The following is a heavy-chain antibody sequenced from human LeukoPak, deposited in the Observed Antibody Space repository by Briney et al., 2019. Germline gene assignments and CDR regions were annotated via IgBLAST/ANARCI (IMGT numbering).Heavy chain of an antibody. J-gene: IGHJ4*02. V-gene: IGHV3-30*02. D-gene: IGHD3-10*01. Sequence: GGSLRLSCAASGFTFSAFGRHWVRQAPGKGLEWVAFLRYDGTNEYYAVSVKGRFTISRDNSKNMLYLQMDSLRHEDTAVYYCAHFRLGSGTYRGDFWGQGTLVTGSS. CDR3: AHFRLGSGTYRGDF. CDR1: GFTFSAFG. CDR2: LRYDGTNE.